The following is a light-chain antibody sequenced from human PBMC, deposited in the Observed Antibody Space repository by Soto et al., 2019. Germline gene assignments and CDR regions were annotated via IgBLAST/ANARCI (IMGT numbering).Light chain of an antibody. CDR2: GAS. CDR3: QQYNNWPPYT. Sequence: EIVMTQSPATLSVSPGGRATLSCRASQSISDTLAWYQQKPGQAPRLLIHGASTRATGFPARFSGSGSGTEFTLTISSLQSEDFAVYYCQQYNNWPPYTFGQGTKLEIK. CDR1: QSISDT. V-gene: IGKV3-15*01. J-gene: IGKJ2*01.